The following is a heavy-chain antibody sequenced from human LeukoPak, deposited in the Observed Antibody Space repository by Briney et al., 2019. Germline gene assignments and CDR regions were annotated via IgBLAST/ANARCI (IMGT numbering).Heavy chain of an antibody. CDR3: ATFGSGSPVFDC. Sequence: GASVKVSCKASGGTFSNYGVSWVRQAPGQGLEWMGRIIPPFVTANYAQKFQGRVTITADESTSTAYVELSILTSEDTAVYYCATFGSGSPVFDCWGQGTLVTVSS. D-gene: IGHD3-10*01. J-gene: IGHJ4*02. CDR1: GGTFSNYG. V-gene: IGHV1-69*13. CDR2: IIPPFVTA.